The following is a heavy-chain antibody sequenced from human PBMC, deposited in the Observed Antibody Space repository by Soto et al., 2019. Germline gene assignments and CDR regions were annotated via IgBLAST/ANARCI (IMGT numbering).Heavy chain of an antibody. CDR2: FDPEDGET. V-gene: IGHV1-24*01. D-gene: IGHD2-15*01. J-gene: IGHJ6*02. CDR3: ARWFFLGGSCYHYYYFYGMDV. CDR1: GYTLTELS. Sequence: ASVKVSCKVSGYTLTELSMHWVRQAPGKGLEWMGGFDPEDGETIYAQKFQGRVTMTEDTYTDTDYMELSSMRSEATAVYYCARWFFLGGSCYHYYYFYGMDVWGQGTTVTAP.